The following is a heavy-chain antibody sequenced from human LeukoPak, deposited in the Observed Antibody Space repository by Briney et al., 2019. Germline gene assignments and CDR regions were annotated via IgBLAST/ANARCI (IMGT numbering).Heavy chain of an antibody. D-gene: IGHD3-3*01. V-gene: IGHV3-49*04. CDR3: TGEVYDFSYGMDV. CDR1: GFTFDYYA. CDR2: YRSKAYGGTT. Sequence: GGSLRLSCTASGFTFDYYAMSWVRQAPGKGLECVGYYRSKAYGGTTEYAASVKGRFTISRDDSKSIAYLQMNSLNTEDTAVYYCTGEVYDFSYGMDVWGQGTTVTVSS. J-gene: IGHJ6*02.